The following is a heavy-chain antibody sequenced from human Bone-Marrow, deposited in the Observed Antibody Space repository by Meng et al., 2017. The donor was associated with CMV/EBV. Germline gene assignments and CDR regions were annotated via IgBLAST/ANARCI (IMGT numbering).Heavy chain of an antibody. Sequence: SVKVSCKASGGTFSSYAISWVRHAPGQGLEWMGGIIPIFGTANYAQKFQGRVTITTDESTSTAYMERSRLRSEDTAVYYCARGGYYDFWSGYYTSPFDYWGQGTLVTVSS. CDR1: GGTFSSYA. CDR3: ARGGYYDFWSGYYTSPFDY. V-gene: IGHV1-69*05. J-gene: IGHJ4*02. D-gene: IGHD3-3*01. CDR2: IIPIFGTA.